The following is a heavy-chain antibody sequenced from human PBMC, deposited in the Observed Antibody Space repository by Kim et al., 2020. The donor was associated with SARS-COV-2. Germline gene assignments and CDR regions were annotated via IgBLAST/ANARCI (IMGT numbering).Heavy chain of an antibody. J-gene: IGHJ4*02. CDR1: GFTVSSNY. Sequence: GGSLRLSCAASGFTVSSNYMSWVRQAPGKGLEWVSVIYSGGSTYYADSVKGRFTISRDNSKNTLYLQMNSLRAEDTAVYYCAREAYCGGDCYSGNWGQGTLVTVSS. CDR3: AREAYCGGDCYSGN. V-gene: IGHV3-53*01. D-gene: IGHD2-21*02. CDR2: IYSGGST.